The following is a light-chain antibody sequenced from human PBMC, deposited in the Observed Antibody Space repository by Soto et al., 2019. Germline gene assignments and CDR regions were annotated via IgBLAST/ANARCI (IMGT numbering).Light chain of an antibody. J-gene: IGKJ1*01. V-gene: IGKV3-20*01. Sequence: EIVWPQSPGTLSLSPGERATLSCGASQSFGSSYLAWYQQKPGQAPRLPIYGASSRATGIPDRFSGSGSGTDFTLTISRLEPEDFAVYYCQQYGSSPRTFGQGTKVEIK. CDR3: QQYGSSPRT. CDR1: QSFGSSY. CDR2: GAS.